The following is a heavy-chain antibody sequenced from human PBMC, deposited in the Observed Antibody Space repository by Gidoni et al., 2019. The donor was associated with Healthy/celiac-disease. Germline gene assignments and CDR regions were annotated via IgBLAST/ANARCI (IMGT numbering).Heavy chain of an antibody. J-gene: IGHJ6*03. V-gene: IGHV3-7*03. D-gene: IGHD3-9*01. CDR2: IKQDGSEK. CDR1: GFTFMRDG. Sequence: EVQLVASGGGLVQPGGSVSLSCAASGFTFMRDGMSWVRQAQGKGLEWVTNIKQDGSEKYYVDSVKGRFTISRDNAKNSLYLQMNSLRAEDTAVYYCARVDPARYYMDVWGKGTTVTVSS. CDR3: ARVDPARYYMDV.